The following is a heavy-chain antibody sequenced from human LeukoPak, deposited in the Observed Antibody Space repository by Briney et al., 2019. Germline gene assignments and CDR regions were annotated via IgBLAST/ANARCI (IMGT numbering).Heavy chain of an antibody. V-gene: IGHV1-69*01. Sequence: ASVKVSCKASGGTFSSYAISWVRQAPGQGLEWMGGIIPIFGTANYAQKFQGRVTITADESTSTAYMELSSPRSEDTAVYYCARVYRLGIAASGYWGQGTLVTVSS. CDR1: GGTFSSYA. CDR3: ARVYRLGIAASGY. D-gene: IGHD6-25*01. J-gene: IGHJ4*02. CDR2: IIPIFGTA.